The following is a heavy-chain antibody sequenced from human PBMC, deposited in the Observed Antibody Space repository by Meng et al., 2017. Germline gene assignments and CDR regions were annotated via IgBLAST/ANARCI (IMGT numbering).Heavy chain of an antibody. CDR2: TYYRSKWYN. CDR1: GDSVSSNSAA. Sequence: QVQLQQPAPALVKPSQTLPHTCAISGDSVSSNSAAWNWIRHSPSRGLEWLGRTYYRSKWYNDDAVSVKSRITINPDTSKNQFSLQLNSVTPEDTAVYYCVRQTSGNAFEYWGQGTLVTVSS. CDR3: VRQTSGNAFEY. J-gene: IGHJ4*02. D-gene: IGHD1-1*01. V-gene: IGHV6-1*01.